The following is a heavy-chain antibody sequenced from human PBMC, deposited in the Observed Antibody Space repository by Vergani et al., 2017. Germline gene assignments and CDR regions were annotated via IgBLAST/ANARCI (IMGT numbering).Heavy chain of an antibody. CDR1: GGTFSSYA. J-gene: IGHJ6*03. V-gene: IGHV1-69*11. D-gene: IGHD3-3*01. CDR2: IIPILGTA. Sequence: QVQLVQSGAEVKKPGSSVKVSCKASGGTFSSYAISWVRQAPGQGLEWMGRIIPILGTANYAQKFQGRVTMTADESTSTAYMELSSLRSEDTAVYYCARIGGSTYYDFWSGSGYYYYMDVWGKGTTVTVSS. CDR3: ARIGGSTYYDFWSGSGYYYYMDV.